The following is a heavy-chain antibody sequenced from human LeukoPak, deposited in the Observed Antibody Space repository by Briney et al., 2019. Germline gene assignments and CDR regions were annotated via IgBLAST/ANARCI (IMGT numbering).Heavy chain of an antibody. CDR2: INHSGST. CDR1: GGSFSGYY. CDR3: ARDGVVPAAME. D-gene: IGHD2-2*01. V-gene: IGHV4-34*01. Sequence: SETLSLTCTVYGGSFSGYYWSWIRQPPGKGLEWIGEINHSGSTNYNPSLKSRVTISVDTSKNQFSLKLSSVTAADTAVYYCARDGVVPAAMEWGQGTLVTVSS. J-gene: IGHJ4*02.